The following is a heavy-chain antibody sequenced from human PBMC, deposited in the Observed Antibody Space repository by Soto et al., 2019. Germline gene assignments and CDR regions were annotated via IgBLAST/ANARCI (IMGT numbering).Heavy chain of an antibody. D-gene: IGHD3-22*01. V-gene: IGHV3-48*01. CDR2: ISSSSGSI. CDR1: GFTVDSYS. Sequence: GGSLRLSCAAAGFTVDSYSINWVRQAPGKGLEWVSYISSSSGSIFYADSVRGRFTISRDNARNSVFLQLSSVTAADTAVYYCARTEDSDSSGNADWFDPWGQGILVTVSS. J-gene: IGHJ5*02. CDR3: ARTEDSDSSGNADWFDP.